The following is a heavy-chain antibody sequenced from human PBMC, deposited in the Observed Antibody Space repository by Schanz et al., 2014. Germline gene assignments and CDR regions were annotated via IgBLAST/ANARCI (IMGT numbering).Heavy chain of an antibody. V-gene: IGHV1-18*04. CDR2: ISAYNGNT. Sequence: QVHLVQSGAEVKRPGASVKVSCTAFGFNFNNYDINWVRQATGQGLEWMGWISAYNGNTKYPQKLQGRVTMTTDTSTSTAYMELRSLRSDDTAVYYCARSAGRDFWSGYYTRFDYWGQGTLVTVSS. J-gene: IGHJ4*02. CDR1: GFNFNNYD. D-gene: IGHD3-3*01. CDR3: ARSAGRDFWSGYYTRFDY.